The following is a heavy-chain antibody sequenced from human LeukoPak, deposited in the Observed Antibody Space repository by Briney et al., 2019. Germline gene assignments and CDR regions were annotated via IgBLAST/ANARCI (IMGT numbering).Heavy chain of an antibody. CDR1: GFTFSSYG. CDR3: AKDTGSVYVLGATLYYFGMDV. CDR2: IWYDGSNK. Sequence: GGSLRLSCAASGFTFSSYGMHWVRQAPGKGLEWVAVIWYDGSNKYYADSVKGRFTISRDNSKNTVYLQMNSLRAEDTAVYYCAKDTGSVYVLGATLYYFGMDVWGQGTTVTVSS. D-gene: IGHD1-26*01. J-gene: IGHJ6*02. V-gene: IGHV3-33*06.